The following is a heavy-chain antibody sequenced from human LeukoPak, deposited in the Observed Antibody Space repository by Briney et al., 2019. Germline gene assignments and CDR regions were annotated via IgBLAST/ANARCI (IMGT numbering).Heavy chain of an antibody. CDR3: ARAGVGTYGMDV. CDR2: IYSGGST. J-gene: IGHJ6*02. V-gene: IGHV3-66*01. D-gene: IGHD1-14*01. Sequence: GGSLRLSCAASGFTVSSNYMTWVRQAPGKGLEWVSVIYSGGSTYYADSVKGRFTISRDNSKNTLYLQMNSLRVEDTAVYYCARAGVGTYGMDVWGQGTTVTVSS. CDR1: GFTVSSNY.